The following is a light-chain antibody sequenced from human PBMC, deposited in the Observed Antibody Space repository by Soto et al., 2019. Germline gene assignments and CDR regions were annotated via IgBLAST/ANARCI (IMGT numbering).Light chain of an antibody. CDR2: GAS. J-gene: IGKJ4*01. Sequence: EIVMTQSPATLSVSQGERATLSCRASESVSSNLAWYQQKPGQAPRLLIYGASTRATGIPARFSGSGSGTEFTLTISSLQSEDFAVYYCQQYNKWPLTFVGGTKVEVK. V-gene: IGKV3-15*01. CDR3: QQYNKWPLT. CDR1: ESVSSN.